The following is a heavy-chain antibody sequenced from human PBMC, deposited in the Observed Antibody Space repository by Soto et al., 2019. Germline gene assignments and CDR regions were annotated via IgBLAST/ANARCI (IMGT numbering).Heavy chain of an antibody. V-gene: IGHV4-30-4*01. J-gene: IGHJ5*02. CDR2: IYHSGST. Sequence: TLSLTCTVSGDSISSVDHYWSWIRQPPGKGLEWMGYIYHSGSTHYNPSLNSRLTISIDTSTNRFSLNLTSVTAADTAVYFCARLRWETENNWFDPWGQGALVTVSS. CDR1: GDSISSVDHY. CDR3: ARLRWETENNWFDP. D-gene: IGHD1-26*01.